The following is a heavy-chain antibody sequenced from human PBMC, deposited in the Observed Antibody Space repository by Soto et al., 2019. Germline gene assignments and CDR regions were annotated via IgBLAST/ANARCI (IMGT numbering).Heavy chain of an antibody. Sequence: SETLSLTCSVSGDSISNLDYFWAWIRQPPGQALEYIGYIYYGGSTYYNPSLKSRVFISVDTSKNQFSLHLTSVTATDTAVFYCARGNSYGVVNWFDPWGQGTLVTVSS. CDR3: ARGNSYGVVNWFDP. D-gene: IGHD4-17*01. CDR1: GDSISNLDYF. V-gene: IGHV4-30-4*01. J-gene: IGHJ5*02. CDR2: IYYGGST.